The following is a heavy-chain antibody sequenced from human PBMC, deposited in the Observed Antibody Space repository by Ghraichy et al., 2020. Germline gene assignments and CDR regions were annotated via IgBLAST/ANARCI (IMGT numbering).Heavy chain of an antibody. D-gene: IGHD2-15*01. Sequence: GGSLRLSCAASGFTFSSYAMTWVRQTPGKGLEWVSSIGSSGGNTYHADSVKGHFTISRNNSKNTQYLQMNSLRVEDAAVYYCAKAWGCCSGGPCPPYNWFDPWGQGSLVTVSS. CDR2: IGSSGGNT. CDR1: GFTFSSYA. V-gene: IGHV3-23*01. CDR3: AKAWGCCSGGPCPPYNWFDP. J-gene: IGHJ5*02.